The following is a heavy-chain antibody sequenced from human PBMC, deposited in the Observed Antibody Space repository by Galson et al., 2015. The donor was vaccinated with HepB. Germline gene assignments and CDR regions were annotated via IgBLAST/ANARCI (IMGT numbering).Heavy chain of an antibody. J-gene: IGHJ5*02. CDR1: GFTFSSYW. V-gene: IGHV3-7*03. D-gene: IGHD1-1*01. CDR3: ARDEVHRRYNWFDP. CDR2: IKQDGSEK. Sequence: SLRLSCAASGFTFSSYWMSWVRQAPGKGLEWVANIKQDGSEKYYVDSVKGRFTISRDNAKNSLYLQMNSLRAEDTAVYYCARDEVHRRYNWFDPWGQGTLVTVSS.